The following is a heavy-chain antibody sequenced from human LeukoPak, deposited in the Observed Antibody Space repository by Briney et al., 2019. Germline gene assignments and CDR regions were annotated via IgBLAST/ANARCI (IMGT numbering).Heavy chain of an antibody. D-gene: IGHD3-22*01. CDR3: ARDIYDSSGYYPDAFDI. Sequence: GGSLRLSCAASGFTFSSYGMSWVRQAPGKGLEWVSAISGSGGSTYYADSVKGRFTISRDNSKNSLYLQMNSLRAEDTAVYYCARDIYDSSGYYPDAFDIWGQGTMVTVSS. V-gene: IGHV3-23*01. J-gene: IGHJ3*02. CDR1: GFTFSSYG. CDR2: ISGSGGST.